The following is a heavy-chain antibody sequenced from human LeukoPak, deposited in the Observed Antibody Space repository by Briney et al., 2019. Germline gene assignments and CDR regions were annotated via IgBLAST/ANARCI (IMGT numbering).Heavy chain of an antibody. J-gene: IGHJ4*02. D-gene: IGHD6-19*01. CDR1: GFSFSRYS. V-gene: IGHV3-21*01. Sequence: PGGSLRLSCEASGFSFSRYSMNWVRQAPGQGLEWVSSISTSGDPTYYADSVKGRFTISRDNAKNSLFLQMSSLRVDDTAVYYCARGLAVAGDYWGQGALVAVSS. CDR2: ISTSGDPT. CDR3: ARGLAVAGDY.